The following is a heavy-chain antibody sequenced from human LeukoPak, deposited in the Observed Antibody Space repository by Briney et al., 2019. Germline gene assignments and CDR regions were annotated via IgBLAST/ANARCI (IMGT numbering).Heavy chain of an antibody. CDR3: AKDLLYGSGSSGYYFDY. CDR1: GFTFSSYG. CDR2: ISYDGSNK. J-gene: IGHJ4*02. D-gene: IGHD3-10*01. Sequence: GRSLRLSCAASGFTFSSYGIHWVRQAPGKGLGWVAVISYDGSNKYYADSVKGRFTISRDNSKNTLYLQMNSLRAEDTAVYYCAKDLLYGSGSSGYYFDYWGQGTLVTVSS. V-gene: IGHV3-30*18.